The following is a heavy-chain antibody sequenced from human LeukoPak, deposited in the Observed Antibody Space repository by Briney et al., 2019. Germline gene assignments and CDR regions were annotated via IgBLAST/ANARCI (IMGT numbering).Heavy chain of an antibody. D-gene: IGHD3-22*01. CDR2: ITYDGSNK. V-gene: IGHV3-30-3*01. J-gene: IGHJ4*02. CDR3: ARDREYYDSSGYYNFDY. CDR1: GFTFSSYA. Sequence: GGSLRLSCAASGFTFSSYAMHWVRQAPGKGLEWVAVITYDGSNKYYADSVKGRFTISRDNSKNTLYLQMNSLRAEDTAVYYCARDREYYDSSGYYNFDYWGQGTLVTVSS.